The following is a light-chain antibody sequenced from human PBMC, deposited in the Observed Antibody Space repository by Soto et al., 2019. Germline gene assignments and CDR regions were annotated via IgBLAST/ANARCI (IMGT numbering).Light chain of an antibody. CDR3: QQHYSTSIT. V-gene: IGKV4-1*01. CDR1: QSVLYSSNNKNY. Sequence: DIVMTQSPDSLAVSLGERATINCKSSQSVLYSSNNKNYLAWYQQKPGQPPKLLIYWASTRESGVPDRFSGSGPGTDFTLNISSLQSEDVAVYYCQQHYSTSITFGQGTRLEIE. J-gene: IGKJ5*01. CDR2: WAS.